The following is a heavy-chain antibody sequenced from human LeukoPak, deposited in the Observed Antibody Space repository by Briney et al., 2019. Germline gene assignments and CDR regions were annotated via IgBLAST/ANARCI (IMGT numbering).Heavy chain of an antibody. CDR1: GFTFSSCG. J-gene: IGHJ3*02. CDR2: IWYDGSNK. D-gene: IGHD4-23*01. CDR3: ARDFGGNSHDAFDI. V-gene: IGHV3-33*01. Sequence: GGALRLSCAASGFTFSSCGMHWVRQAPGKGLEWGAVIWYDGSNKYYADSVKGRFTISRDNSKNTLYLQMNSLRAEDTAVYYCARDFGGNSHDAFDIWGQGTMVTVSS.